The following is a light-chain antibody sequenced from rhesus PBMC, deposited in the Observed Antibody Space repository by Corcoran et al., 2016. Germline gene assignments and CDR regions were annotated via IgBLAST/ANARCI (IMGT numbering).Light chain of an antibody. J-gene: IGKJ3*01. CDR2: KAS. Sequence: DIQMTQSPSSLSASVGDKVTITYRASQGISSWLAWYQQKPGKAPKLLIYKASSLQSGVPSRFSGSGSGTDFTLTISSLQPEDFATYYWLQYSSSRIFTFGPGTKLDIK. V-gene: IGKV1-22*01. CDR3: LQYSSSRIFT. CDR1: QGISSW.